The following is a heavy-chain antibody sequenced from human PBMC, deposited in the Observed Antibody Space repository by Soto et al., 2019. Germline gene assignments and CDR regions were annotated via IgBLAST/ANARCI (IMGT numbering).Heavy chain of an antibody. CDR1: GGTFSSYA. CDR3: ARNPTPYSSSYYFDY. D-gene: IGHD6-6*01. Sequence: SVKVSCKASGGTFSSYAISWVRQAPGQGLEWMGGIIPIFGTANYAQKFQGRVTITADESTSTAYMELSSLRSEDTAVYYCARNPTPYSSSYYFDYWGQGTLVTVSS. CDR2: IIPIFGTA. J-gene: IGHJ4*02. V-gene: IGHV1-69*13.